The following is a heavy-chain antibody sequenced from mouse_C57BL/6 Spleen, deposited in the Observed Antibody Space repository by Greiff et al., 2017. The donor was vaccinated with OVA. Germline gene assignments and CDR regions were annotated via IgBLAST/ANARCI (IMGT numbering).Heavy chain of an antibody. V-gene: IGHV5-4*01. Sequence: EVKLMESGGGLVKPGGSLKLSCAASGFTFSSYAMSWVRQTPEKRLEWVATISDGGSYTYYPDNVKGRFTISRDNAKNNLYLQMSHLKSEDTAMYYCAREPTGYAMDYWGQGTSVTVSS. CDR3: AREPTGYAMDY. CDR2: ISDGGSYT. CDR1: GFTFSSYA. J-gene: IGHJ4*01.